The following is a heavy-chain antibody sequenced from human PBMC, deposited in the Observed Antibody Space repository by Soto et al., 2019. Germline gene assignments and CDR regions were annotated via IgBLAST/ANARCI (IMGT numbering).Heavy chain of an antibody. CDR1: GFSFSPRGVG. V-gene: IGHV2-5*01. Sequence: QITLKESGPTLVKPTQTLTLTCSFSGFSFSPRGVGVGWIRQPPGKAPECLAVIYSNDHKRYNPSLQTRVSITKDTSKSQVVLTMTNMDPADTATYFCAHRHRVVTVTDGFDFWGQGILVTVTS. CDR2: IYSNDHK. D-gene: IGHD2-15*01. CDR3: AHRHRVVTVTDGFDF. J-gene: IGHJ4*02.